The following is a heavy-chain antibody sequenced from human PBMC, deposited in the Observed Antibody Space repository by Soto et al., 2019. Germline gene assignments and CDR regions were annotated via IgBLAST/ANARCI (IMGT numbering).Heavy chain of an antibody. V-gene: IGHV3-33*01. J-gene: IGHJ4*02. CDR3: ARGSLYCTNGVCYLGRNY. CDR1: GFTFSSYG. CDR2: IWYDGSKK. Sequence: QVQLVESGGGVVQPGRSLRLSCAASGFTFSSYGMHWVRQAPGKGLEWVAVIWYDGSKKYYADSVKGRFTISRDNSKNTLYLQMNSLRAEDTAVYYCARGSLYCTNGVCYLGRNYWGQGTLVTVSS. D-gene: IGHD2-8*01.